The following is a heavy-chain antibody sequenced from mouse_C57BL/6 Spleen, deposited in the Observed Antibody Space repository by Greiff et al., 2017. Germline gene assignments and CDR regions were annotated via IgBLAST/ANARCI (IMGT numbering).Heavy chain of an antibody. CDR1: GFTFSDYG. J-gene: IGHJ3*01. Sequence: EVQRVESGGGLVKPGGSLKLSCAASGFTFSDYGMHWVRQAPEKGLEWVAYISSGSSTIYYADTVKGRFTISRDNAKNTLFLQMTRLRSEDTAMYYCAREYYSNYDWFAYWGQGTLVTVSA. V-gene: IGHV5-17*01. D-gene: IGHD2-5*01. CDR2: ISSGSSTI. CDR3: AREYYSNYDWFAY.